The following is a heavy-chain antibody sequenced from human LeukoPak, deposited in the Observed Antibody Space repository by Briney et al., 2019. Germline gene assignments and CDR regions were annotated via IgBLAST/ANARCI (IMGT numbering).Heavy chain of an antibody. V-gene: IGHV4-59*01. Sequence: PSETLSLTCTVSGGSISSYYWSWIRQPQGKGLEWIGYIYYSGSTNYNPSLKSRVTISVDTSKNQFSLKLSSVTAADTAVYYCARGLDYDSSGVVDYWGQGTLVTVSS. D-gene: IGHD3-22*01. J-gene: IGHJ4*02. CDR1: GGSISSYY. CDR3: ARGLDYDSSGVVDY. CDR2: IYYSGST.